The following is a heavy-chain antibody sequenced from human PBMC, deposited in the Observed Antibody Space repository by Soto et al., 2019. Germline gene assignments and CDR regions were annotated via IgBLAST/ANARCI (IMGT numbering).Heavy chain of an antibody. CDR1: SDSLSSSNW. CDR3: ARVERGPFDP. D-gene: IGHD3-3*01. V-gene: IGHV4-4*02. Sequence: SETLSLTCVFSSDSLSSSNWWTWVRQPPGKGLEWIGEIYHTGSANYNPSLKSRVTISVDKSKNQFSLKVNSVTAADTAVYYCARVERGPFDPWGQGTLVTVSS. CDR2: IYHTGSA. J-gene: IGHJ5*02.